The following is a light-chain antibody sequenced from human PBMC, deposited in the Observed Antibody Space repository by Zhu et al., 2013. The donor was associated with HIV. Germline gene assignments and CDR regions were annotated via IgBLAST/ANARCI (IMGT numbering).Light chain of an antibody. V-gene: IGKV3-11*01. CDR3: QQRSKWPPFT. Sequence: IVLTQSPVILSLSPGERATLSCRASQSVSSYLAWYQQKPGQAPRLLIYDASTRATGIPDRFSGSGSGTDFTLTISSLEPEDFTVYYCQQRSKWPPFTFGQGTKLEIK. J-gene: IGKJ2*01. CDR2: DAS. CDR1: QSVSSY.